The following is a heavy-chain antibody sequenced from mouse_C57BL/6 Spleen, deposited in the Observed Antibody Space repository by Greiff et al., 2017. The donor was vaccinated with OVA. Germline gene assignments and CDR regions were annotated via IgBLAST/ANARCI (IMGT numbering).Heavy chain of an antibody. Sequence: EVQVVESGGGLVQPGGSLSLSCAASGFTFTDYYMSWVRQPPGKALEWLGFIRNKANGYTTEYSASVKGRFTISRDNSQSILYLQMNALRAEDSATYYCARLNGSSYFDYWGQGTTLTVSS. CDR2: IRNKANGYTT. CDR1: GFTFTDYY. CDR3: ARLNGSSYFDY. J-gene: IGHJ2*01. D-gene: IGHD1-1*01. V-gene: IGHV7-3*01.